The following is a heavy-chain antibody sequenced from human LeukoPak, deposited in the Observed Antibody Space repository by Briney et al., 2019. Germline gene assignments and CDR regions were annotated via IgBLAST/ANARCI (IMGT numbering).Heavy chain of an antibody. V-gene: IGHV4-31*03. Sequence: SETLSLTCTVSGGSISSGGYYWSWIRQHPGKGLEWIGYIYYSGSTYYNPSLKSRVTISVDTSKNQFSLKLSSVTAADTGVYYCARLIGDCSSTSCYGPYYFDYWGQGSLVTVSS. CDR1: GGSISSGGYY. J-gene: IGHJ4*02. D-gene: IGHD2-2*01. CDR3: ARLIGDCSSTSCYGPYYFDY. CDR2: IYYSGST.